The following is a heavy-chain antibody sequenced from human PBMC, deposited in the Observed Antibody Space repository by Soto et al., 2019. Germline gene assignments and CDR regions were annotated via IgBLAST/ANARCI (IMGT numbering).Heavy chain of an antibody. Sequence: QVQLVQSGAEVKKPGSSVKVSCKASGGTFSSYAISWVRQAPGQGLEWMGGIIPIFGTANYAQKFQGRVTMSADESTSAAYRELSSVRSEDTAVYYCARESRYCSGGSCYFLPGIDYWGQGTLVTVSS. J-gene: IGHJ4*02. CDR3: ARESRYCSGGSCYFLPGIDY. V-gene: IGHV1-69*12. CDR2: IIPIFGTA. CDR1: GGTFSSYA. D-gene: IGHD2-15*01.